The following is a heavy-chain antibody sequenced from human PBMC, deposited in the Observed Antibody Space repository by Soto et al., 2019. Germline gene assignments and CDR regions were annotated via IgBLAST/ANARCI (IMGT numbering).Heavy chain of an antibody. J-gene: IGHJ4*02. Sequence: EVQLLDSGGDLVQPGGSLRLSCAASGFSFSSHVMSWVRQAPGKGLEWVXXXXXXXGGXXYADSVKGRFIISRDNSKXXXXXXXXXXXXXXXXXXXXXXXXXXXXGQXTLVTVSS. CDR1: GFSFSSHV. V-gene: IGHV3-23*01. CDR3: XXXXXXX. CDR2: XXXXXGGX.